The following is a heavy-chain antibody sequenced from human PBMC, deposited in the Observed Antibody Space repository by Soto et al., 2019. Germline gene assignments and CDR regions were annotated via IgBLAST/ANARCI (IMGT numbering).Heavy chain of an antibody. D-gene: IGHD2-8*01. CDR1: GFTFSSYA. V-gene: IGHV3-23*01. Sequence: GGSLRLSCAASGFTFSSYAMSWVRQAPGKGLEWVSAISGSGGSTYYADSVKGRFTISRDNSKNTLYLQMNSLRAEDTAVYYCAKDLGDIVLMVYAIRYGMDVWGQGTTVTVSS. CDR2: ISGSGGST. CDR3: AKDLGDIVLMVYAIRYGMDV. J-gene: IGHJ6*02.